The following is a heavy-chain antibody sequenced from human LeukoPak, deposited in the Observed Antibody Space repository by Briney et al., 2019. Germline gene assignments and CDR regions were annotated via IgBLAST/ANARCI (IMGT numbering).Heavy chain of an antibody. CDR3: ARSTGWLNGH. Sequence: SQTLSLTCAISGDSVSSRSAAWNWIRQSPSSGLEWLGRTYYRSKWYNDYAVSVKSRITINPDTSKTQFSLQLNSVTPEDTAVYYCARSTGWLNGHWGQGTLVTVSS. CDR2: TYYRSKWYN. V-gene: IGHV6-1*01. J-gene: IGHJ4*02. D-gene: IGHD2-8*02. CDR1: GDSVSSRSAA.